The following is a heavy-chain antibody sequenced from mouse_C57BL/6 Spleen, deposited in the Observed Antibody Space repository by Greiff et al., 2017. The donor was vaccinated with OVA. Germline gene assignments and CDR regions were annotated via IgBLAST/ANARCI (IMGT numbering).Heavy chain of an antibody. CDR1: GYTFTSYW. V-gene: IGHV1-74*01. CDR2: INPSDGGT. D-gene: IGHD1-1*01. J-gene: IGHJ3*01. Sequence: QVQLQQPGAELVKPGASVKVSCKASGYTFTSYWMHWVKQRPVQGLEWIGRINPSDGGTNYNQKFKSKATLTVDKSSSTAYMQLSSLTSEYSAVYFCATPGYDYYGSSPWFAYWGQGTLVTVSA. CDR3: ATPGYDYYGSSPWFAY.